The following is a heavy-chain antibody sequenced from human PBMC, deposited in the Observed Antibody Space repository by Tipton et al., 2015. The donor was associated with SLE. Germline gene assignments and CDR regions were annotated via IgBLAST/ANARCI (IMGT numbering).Heavy chain of an antibody. J-gene: IGHJ6*02. Sequence: SLRLSCAASGFTFSSYAMHWVRQAPGKGLEWVAVISYVGSNKYYADSVKGRFTISRDNSKNTLYLQMNSLRAEDTAVYYCAGSLARYGMDAWGQGTTVTVSS. CDR1: GFTFSSYA. CDR3: AGSLARYGMDA. V-gene: IGHV3-30*04. CDR2: ISYVGSNK. D-gene: IGHD1-26*01.